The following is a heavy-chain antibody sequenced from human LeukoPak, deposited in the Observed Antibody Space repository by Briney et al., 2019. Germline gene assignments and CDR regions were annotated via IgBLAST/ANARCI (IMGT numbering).Heavy chain of an antibody. CDR3: ARGVGNFGAFDI. Sequence: LRLSCAASGFTFDDYAMHWIRQPPGKGLEWIGYIYHSGSTYYNPSLKSRVTMSVDTSKDQFSLKLSSVTAADTAVYYCARGVGNFGAFDIWGQGTMVTVSS. CDR2: IYHSGST. V-gene: IGHV4-30-2*01. D-gene: IGHD1-7*01. CDR1: GFTFDDYA. J-gene: IGHJ3*02.